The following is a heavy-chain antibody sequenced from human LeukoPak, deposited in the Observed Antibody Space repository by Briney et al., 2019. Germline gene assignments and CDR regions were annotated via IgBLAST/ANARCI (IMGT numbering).Heavy chain of an antibody. CDR3: TTEPPTVTTIYYYGMDV. D-gene: IGHD4-11*01. Sequence: SGGSLRLSCAASGFTFSNAWMSWVRQAPGKGREWVGRIKSKTDGGTTDYAAPVKGRFTISRDDSKTTLYLQMNSLKTEDTAVYYCTTEPPTVTTIYYYGMDVWGQGTTVTVSS. CDR2: IKSKTDGGTT. CDR1: GFTFSNAW. J-gene: IGHJ6*02. V-gene: IGHV3-15*01.